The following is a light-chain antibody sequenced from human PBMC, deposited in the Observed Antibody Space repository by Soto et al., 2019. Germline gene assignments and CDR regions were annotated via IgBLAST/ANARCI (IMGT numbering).Light chain of an antibody. Sequence: DIQMTQSPSTLSASVGDRVTITCRASQSISTWLAWYQHKPGKAPKLLIYQASSLEGGVPSRFSGSGSWTEFTLPIRRLQPDDFATYYCQQYNIYTRTFGQGTKVETK. J-gene: IGKJ2*02. V-gene: IGKV1-5*03. CDR2: QAS. CDR1: QSISTW. CDR3: QQYNIYTRT.